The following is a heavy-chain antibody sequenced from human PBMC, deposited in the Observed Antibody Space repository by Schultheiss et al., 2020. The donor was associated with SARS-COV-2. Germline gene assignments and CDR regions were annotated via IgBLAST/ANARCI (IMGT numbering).Heavy chain of an antibody. CDR2: IYPGDSDT. CDR1: GYSFTSYW. D-gene: IGHD3-22*01. Sequence: GGSLRLSCKGSGYSFTSYWIGWVRQMPGKGLEWMGIIYPGDSDTRYSPSFQGQVTISADKSISTAYLQWSSLKASDTAMYYCARHPKGYYDSSGYYPLRSNVNWFDPWGQGTLVTVSS. CDR3: ARHPKGYYDSSGYYPLRSNVNWFDP. J-gene: IGHJ5*02. V-gene: IGHV5-51*01.